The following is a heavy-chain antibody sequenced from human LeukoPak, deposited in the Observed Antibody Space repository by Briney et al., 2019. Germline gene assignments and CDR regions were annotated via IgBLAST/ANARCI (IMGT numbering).Heavy chain of an antibody. CDR1: GFTFSSYA. J-gene: IGHJ4*02. CDR2: ISGSGGST. CDR3: ASLGSGWLNGY. Sequence: GGSLRLSCAASGFTFSSYAMSWVRQAPGKGLEWVSAISGSGGSTYYADSVKGRFTISRDNSKNTLYLQMNSLRAEDTAVYYCASLGSGWLNGYWGQGTLVTVSS. D-gene: IGHD6-19*01. V-gene: IGHV3-23*01.